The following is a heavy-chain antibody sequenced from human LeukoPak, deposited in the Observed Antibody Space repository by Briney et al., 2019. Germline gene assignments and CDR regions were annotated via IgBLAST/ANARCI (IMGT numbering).Heavy chain of an antibody. J-gene: IGHJ6*02. CDR3: AREDNGSGTYGMDV. CDR2: INTNTGNP. D-gene: IGHD3-10*01. V-gene: IGHV7-4-1*02. Sequence: VASVKVSFKASGYTFTSYAMNWVRQAPGQGLEWMGWINTNTGNPTYAQGFTGRFVFSLDTSVSTAYLQISSLKAEDTAVYYCAREDNGSGTYGMDVWGQGTTVTVSS. CDR1: GYTFTSYA.